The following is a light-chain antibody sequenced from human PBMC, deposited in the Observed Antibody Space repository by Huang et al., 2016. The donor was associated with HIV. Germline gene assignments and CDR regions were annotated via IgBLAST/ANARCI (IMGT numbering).Light chain of an antibody. Sequence: EIVMTQSPATLSVSPGERATLSCRASQSVSSNLAWYQQKHGQAPRLLIYGAATRVTGGPARFSGSGSGTEFTLTISSLQSEDFAVYYCQQYDSGPIAFGQGTRLEI. CDR1: QSVSSN. V-gene: IGKV3-15*01. J-gene: IGKJ5*01. CDR3: QQYDSGPIA. CDR2: GAA.